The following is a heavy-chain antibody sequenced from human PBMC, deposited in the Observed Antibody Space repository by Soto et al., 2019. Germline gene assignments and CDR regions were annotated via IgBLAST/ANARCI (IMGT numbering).Heavy chain of an antibody. CDR3: ARADRTLVTSYSLDV. Sequence: PSETLSLTCAVYGGSFSGYYWTCIRQPPGKGLEWIGEINHSGTINFNPSLKSRLTISLDTSKKHSSLKLSSVTDADTAAYYCARADRTLVTSYSLDVWGQGTTVTVSS. J-gene: IGHJ6*02. V-gene: IGHV4-34*01. CDR2: INHSGTI. D-gene: IGHD2-21*02. CDR1: GGSFSGYY.